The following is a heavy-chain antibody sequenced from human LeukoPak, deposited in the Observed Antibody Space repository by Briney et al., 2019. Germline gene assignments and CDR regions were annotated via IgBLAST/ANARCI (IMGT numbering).Heavy chain of an antibody. J-gene: IGHJ4*02. CDR3: AKDGWSYASELDY. CDR1: GFTFSSYS. V-gene: IGHV3-30*18. D-gene: IGHD2-15*01. CDR2: ISYDGSNK. Sequence: GGSLRLSCAASGFTFSSYSMNWVRQAPGKGLEWVAVISYDGSNKYYADSVKGRFTISRDNSKNTLYLQMNSLRAEDTAVYYCAKDGWSYASELDYWGQGTLVTVSS.